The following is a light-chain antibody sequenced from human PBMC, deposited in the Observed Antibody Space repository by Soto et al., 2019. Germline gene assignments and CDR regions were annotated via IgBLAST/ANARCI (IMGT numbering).Light chain of an antibody. CDR1: QSVSSY. CDR2: DAS. J-gene: IGKJ1*01. CDR3: QHRSNWPQT. V-gene: IGKV3-11*01. Sequence: EIVLTQSPATLSLSPGERATLSCRASQSVSSYLAWYQQKPGQAPRLLIYDASNRATGIPARFSGSGSGTEFTLTISSLEPEDCAVYYCQHRSNWPQTFGQGTKVDIK.